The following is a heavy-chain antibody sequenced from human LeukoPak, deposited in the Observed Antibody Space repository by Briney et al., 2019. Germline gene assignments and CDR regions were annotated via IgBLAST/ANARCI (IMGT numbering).Heavy chain of an antibody. CDR2: ISYDGSNK. Sequence: GGSLRLSCAASGFTFSSYAMHWVRQAPGKGLEWVAVISYDGSNKFYADSVKGRFTISRDNSNNTLCLQMNSLRAEDTAVYYCARVGRGYSFKVYYFDYWGQGTLVTVSS. CDR3: ARVGRGYSFKVYYFDY. CDR1: GFTFSSYA. D-gene: IGHD5-18*01. J-gene: IGHJ4*02. V-gene: IGHV3-30*04.